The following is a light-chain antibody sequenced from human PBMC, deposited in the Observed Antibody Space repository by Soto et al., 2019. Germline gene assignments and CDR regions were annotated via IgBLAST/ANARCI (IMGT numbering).Light chain of an antibody. CDR2: AAS. V-gene: IGKV1-9*01. CDR3: LHFNDFPLT. CDR1: QGISNL. J-gene: IGKJ4*01. Sequence: DIQLTQSPSFLSASVGDRVTITCRASQGISNLLTWYQHKPGQAPKLLIYAASTLQSGVPSRFSGGGSGTEFTLTISSLQPEDFATYYCLHFNDFPLTFGGGTKVEGK.